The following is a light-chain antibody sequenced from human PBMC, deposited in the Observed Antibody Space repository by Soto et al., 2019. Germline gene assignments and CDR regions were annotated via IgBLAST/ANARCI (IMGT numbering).Light chain of an antibody. Sequence: EIKISQSPSTLSVSPGESATLSCRASQSVSSNLAWHQQKPGQAPRILMYDGSTRAAGISARFSGSGSGTEFTLTVSSLQSEDFAVYYCQQYHNWPITFGQGTRLEIK. J-gene: IGKJ5*01. CDR3: QQYHNWPIT. CDR1: QSVSSN. V-gene: IGKV3-15*01. CDR2: DGS.